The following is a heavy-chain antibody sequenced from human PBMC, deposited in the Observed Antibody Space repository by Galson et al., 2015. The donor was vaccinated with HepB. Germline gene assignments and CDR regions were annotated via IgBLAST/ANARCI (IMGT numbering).Heavy chain of an antibody. CDR1: GFAFNRYG. D-gene: IGHD3-10*01. Sequence: SLRLSCAASGFAFNRYGMHWVRQAPGKGLEWLAVISYEGNQKYYSESAKGRFTISRDNSRNTVYLQMSSLRIEDTAVYYCAKDGYYYGSGYFQMGYWGQGTLVTVSS. V-gene: IGHV3-30*18. CDR2: ISYEGNQK. CDR3: AKDGYYYGSGYFQMGY. J-gene: IGHJ4*02.